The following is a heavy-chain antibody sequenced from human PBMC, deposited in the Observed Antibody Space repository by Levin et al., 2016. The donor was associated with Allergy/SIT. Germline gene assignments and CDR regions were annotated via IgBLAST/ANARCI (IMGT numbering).Heavy chain of an antibody. CDR1: GGSISSSSYY. Sequence: GSLRLSCTVSGGSISSSSYYWGWIRQPPGKGLEWIGSIYYSGSTYYNPSLKSRVTISVDTSKNQFSLKLSSVTAADTAVYYCARQIVGELSFPSDKASDYWGQGTLVTVSS. CDR3: ARQIVGELSFPSDKASDY. CDR2: IYYSGST. D-gene: IGHD3-10*01. J-gene: IGHJ4*02. V-gene: IGHV4-39*01.